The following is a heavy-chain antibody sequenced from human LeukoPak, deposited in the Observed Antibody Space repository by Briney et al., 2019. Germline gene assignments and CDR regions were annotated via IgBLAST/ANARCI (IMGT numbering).Heavy chain of an antibody. CDR3: ATGYCSGGSCYRSSRWFDP. CDR1: GGSFSGYY. CDR2: INHSGST. V-gene: IGHV4-34*01. J-gene: IGHJ5*02. D-gene: IGHD2-15*01. Sequence: PSETLSLTCAAYGGSFSGYYWSWIRQPPGKGLEWIGEINHSGSTNYNPSLKSRGTISVDTSKNQFSLKLSSVTAADTAVYYCATGYCSGGSCYRSSRWFDPWGQGTLVTVSS.